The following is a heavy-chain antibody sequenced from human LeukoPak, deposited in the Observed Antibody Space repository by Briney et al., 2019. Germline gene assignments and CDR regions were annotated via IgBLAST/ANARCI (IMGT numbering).Heavy chain of an antibody. CDR2: INPNSGAT. J-gene: IGHJ5*02. CDR3: AREGDCSGGICSPGRFDP. CDR1: GYTFTGYY. D-gene: IGHD2-15*01. V-gene: IGHV1-2*02. Sequence: ASVKVSCKASGYTFTGYYMHWVRQAPGQGLEWMGWINPNSGATNYAQKFQGRVTMTRDTSISTAYMELSRLRSDDTAVYYCAREGDCSGGICSPGRFDPWGLGSLVTVSS.